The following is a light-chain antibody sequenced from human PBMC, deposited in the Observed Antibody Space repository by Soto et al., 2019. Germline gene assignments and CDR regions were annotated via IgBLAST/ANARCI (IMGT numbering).Light chain of an antibody. CDR2: EVS. CDR3: SSYTDRKNLV. CDR1: NSDVGIYDF. Sequence: QSALTQPASVSGTPGQSITISCTGSNSDVGIYDFVSWYQHHPGRAPKLIVSEVSHRPSGVSNRFSGSKSGNTASLTISGLQSEDEADYYCSSYTDRKNLVFGTGTKLTVL. V-gene: IGLV2-14*01. J-gene: IGLJ1*01.